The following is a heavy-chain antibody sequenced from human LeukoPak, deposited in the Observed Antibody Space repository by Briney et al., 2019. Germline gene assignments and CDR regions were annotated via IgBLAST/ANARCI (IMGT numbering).Heavy chain of an antibody. CDR2: IYYSGST. CDR1: GASISSYC. D-gene: IGHD5-18*01. J-gene: IGHJ4*02. V-gene: IGHV4-59*08. CDR3: ARLASGSYGPLTPFDY. Sequence: SETQSLICTVSGASISSYCWSWIRQPPGKGLEWIGYIYYSGSTNYNPSLKSRVTISVDTSKNQFSLRLSSVTAADTAVYYSARLASGSYGPLTPFDYWGQGTLCTVSS.